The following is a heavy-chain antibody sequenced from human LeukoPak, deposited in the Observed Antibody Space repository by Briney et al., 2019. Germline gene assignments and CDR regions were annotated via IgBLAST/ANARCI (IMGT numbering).Heavy chain of an antibody. CDR3: ARPKRGDSTSWYVDF. D-gene: IGHD6-13*01. CDR2: VFYNGAN. J-gene: IGHJ4*02. Sequence: SETLSLTCIVSGGSISSSIYYWAWDRPPPGQEREWIGAVFYNGANQYSPSLRSRVTISIHTSTNQFSLKLTSVTAADTALYYCARPKRGDSTSWYVDFWGQGTLVTVSS. CDR1: GGSISSSIYY. V-gene: IGHV4-39*07.